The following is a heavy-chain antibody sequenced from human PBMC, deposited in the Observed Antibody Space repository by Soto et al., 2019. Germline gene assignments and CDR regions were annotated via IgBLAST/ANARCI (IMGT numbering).Heavy chain of an antibody. J-gene: IGHJ4*02. CDR3: ATSLSGYYYNY. CDR2: IHTTGSTI. CDR1: GFTLSNYE. D-gene: IGHD3-22*01. Sequence: GGSLRLSCVASGFTLSNYEMMWVRQAPGKGLEWVSFIHTTGSTIYYADSVKGRLTISRDNAQNSLYLQMNSLRAEDTAVYYCATSLSGYYYNYWGQGTLVTVS. V-gene: IGHV3-48*03.